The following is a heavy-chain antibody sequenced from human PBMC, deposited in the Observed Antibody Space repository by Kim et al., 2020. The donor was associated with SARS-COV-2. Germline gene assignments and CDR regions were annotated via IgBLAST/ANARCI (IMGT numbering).Heavy chain of an antibody. J-gene: IGHJ4*02. D-gene: IGHD2-2*01. CDR2: TNAGNGNT. CDR3: ARDSVVVPAAMGDY. CDR1: GYTFTSYA. Sequence: ASVKVSCKASGYTFTSYAMHWVRQAPGQRLEWMGWTNAGNGNTKYSQKFQGRVTITRDTSASTAYMELSSLRSEDTAVYYCARDSVVVPAAMGDYWGQGTLVTVSS. V-gene: IGHV1-3*01.